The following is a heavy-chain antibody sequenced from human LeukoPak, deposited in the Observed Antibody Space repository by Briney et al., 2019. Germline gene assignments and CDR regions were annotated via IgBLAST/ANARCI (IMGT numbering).Heavy chain of an antibody. J-gene: IGHJ4*02. CDR3: ARGPTYCSSTSCPFDY. CDR2: INPNSGGT. Sequence: ASVKVSCKASGYTFTGYYMHWVRQAPGQGLEWMGWINPNSGGTNYAQKFQGRVTMTRDTSISTAYMELSRLRSDDTAVYYCARGPTYCSSTSCPFDYWGQGTLVTVSS. D-gene: IGHD2-2*01. CDR1: GYTFTGYY. V-gene: IGHV1-2*02.